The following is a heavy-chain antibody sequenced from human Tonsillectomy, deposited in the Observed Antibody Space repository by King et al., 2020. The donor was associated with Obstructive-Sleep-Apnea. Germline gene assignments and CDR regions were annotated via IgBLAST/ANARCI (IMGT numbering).Heavy chain of an antibody. J-gene: IGHJ4*02. CDR3: ARHSRPTGIAGY. Sequence: VQLQESGPGLVKPSETLSLTCTVSGGSISSYYWSWIRHPPGKGLEWIGYIYNSETTKYNPSLKSRVTISVYTSKNQFSLKLSSVTAADTAVYYCARHSRPTGIAGYWGQGTLVTVSS. V-gene: IGHV4-59*08. CDR2: IYNSETT. CDR1: GGSISSYY. D-gene: IGHD1-1*01.